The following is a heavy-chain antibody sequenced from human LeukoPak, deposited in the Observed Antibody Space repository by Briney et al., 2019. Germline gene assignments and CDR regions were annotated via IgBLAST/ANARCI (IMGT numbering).Heavy chain of an antibody. CDR3: AKYSSSIDY. Sequence: PSETLSLTCTVSGGSISSSSYYWGWIRQPPGKGLERIGSIYYSGSTYYNPSLKSRVTISVDTSKNQFSLKLSSVTAADTAVYYCAKYSSSIDYWGQGTLVTVSS. D-gene: IGHD6-13*01. CDR2: IYYSGST. V-gene: IGHV4-39*01. J-gene: IGHJ4*02. CDR1: GGSISSSSYY.